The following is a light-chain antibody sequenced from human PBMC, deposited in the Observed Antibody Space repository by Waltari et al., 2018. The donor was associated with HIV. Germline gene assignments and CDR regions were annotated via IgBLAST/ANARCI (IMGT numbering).Light chain of an antibody. CDR1: SSDVGNYNY. V-gene: IGLV2-23*02. Sequence: QSALTQPASVSGSPGQSITISCTGTSSDVGNYNYISWYQQCPGKAPKFMIYAVTKRPSGVSNRFSGSKSGNTASLIISGLQAEDEADYYCCSYAGSSRNVFGTGTKVTVL. CDR2: AVT. J-gene: IGLJ1*01. CDR3: CSYAGSSRNV.